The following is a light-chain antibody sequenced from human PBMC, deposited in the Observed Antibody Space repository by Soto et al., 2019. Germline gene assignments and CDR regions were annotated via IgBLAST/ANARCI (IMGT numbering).Light chain of an antibody. Sequence: ALTQPRSVSGSPGQSVAISCTGTSSDVGGYNYVSWYQQLPGKAPKLMIYDVARRPSGVPDRFSGSKSGNTASLTISGLQAEDEADYYCYSYAGNSYVFGTGTKVTVL. CDR2: DVA. CDR3: YSYAGNSYV. CDR1: SSDVGGYNY. V-gene: IGLV2-11*01. J-gene: IGLJ1*01.